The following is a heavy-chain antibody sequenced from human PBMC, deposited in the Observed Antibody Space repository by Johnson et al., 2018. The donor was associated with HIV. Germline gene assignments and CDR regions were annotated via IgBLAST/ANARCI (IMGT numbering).Heavy chain of an antibody. CDR1: GFTFSSYA. D-gene: IGHD3-22*01. J-gene: IGHJ3*02. CDR3: ASCESDSSGRGAFDI. CDR2: ASGSGGTT. V-gene: IGHV3-23*04. Sequence: EKLVESGGGVVQPGGSLKLSCAASGFTFSSYAVSWVRQAPGKGLEWVSGASGSGGTTYYADSVKGRFTISRDNARDTLYLQMHRLRAEDTAVYYCASCESDSSGRGAFDIWGQGTMVTVSS.